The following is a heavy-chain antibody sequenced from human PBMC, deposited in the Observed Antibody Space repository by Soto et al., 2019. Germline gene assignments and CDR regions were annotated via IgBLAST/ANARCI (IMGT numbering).Heavy chain of an antibody. Sequence: GGSLRLSCAASGFTFSSSAMNWVRQAPGKGPEWVSFITSSSSPVYHADSVKGRFTISRDNAKNSLYLQMNSLRDEDTAVYYCARGRDHAFDIWGQGTMVTVSS. CDR2: ITSSSSPV. CDR1: GFTFSSSA. J-gene: IGHJ3*02. CDR3: ARGRDHAFDI. V-gene: IGHV3-48*02.